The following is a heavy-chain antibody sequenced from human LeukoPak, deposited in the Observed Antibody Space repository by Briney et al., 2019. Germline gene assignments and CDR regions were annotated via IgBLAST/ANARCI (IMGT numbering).Heavy chain of an antibody. Sequence: GGSLRLSCAASGFTFSSYSMNWVRQAPGKGLEWVSSISPSTSYIYYADSVKGRFTIPRDNAKNSLYLQMNSLRVEDTAVYFCTRDTPWAYWGQGTLVTVSS. CDR2: ISPSTSYI. J-gene: IGHJ4*02. CDR3: TRDTPWAY. CDR1: GFTFSSYS. V-gene: IGHV3-21*01.